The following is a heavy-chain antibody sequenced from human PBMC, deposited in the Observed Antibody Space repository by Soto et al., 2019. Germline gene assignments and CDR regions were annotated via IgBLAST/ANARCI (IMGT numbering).Heavy chain of an antibody. V-gene: IGHV1-46*03. CDR3: SRVDPGETSPFDH. J-gene: IGHJ4*02. D-gene: IGHD3-10*01. CDR2: INPFDGSR. CDR1: GYIFTSYY. Sequence: QVQLVQSRAEVKKPGASVKVSCKASGYIFTSYYLHWVRQAPGQGLEWMGWINPFDGSRMFAQSFQGRVTMTRDTSTSTVYMELSSLRSEDTAVYYCSRVDPGETSPFDHWGQGTLVTVSS.